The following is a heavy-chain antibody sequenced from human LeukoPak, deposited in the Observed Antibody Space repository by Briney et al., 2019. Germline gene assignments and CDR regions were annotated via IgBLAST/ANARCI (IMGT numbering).Heavy chain of an antibody. J-gene: IGHJ3*02. V-gene: IGHV1-18*01. CDR1: GFTFTTYA. CDR2: ISAYIGDT. Sequence: GAPVSVSCKTSGFTFTTYAISWVRQAPRLGLECMGWISAYIGDTNYAQNVQDRVTMTTDTYTSTAYLELRNLRSDDTAVYFCASYRNGAFDIWGQGTTISV. CDR3: ASYRNGAFDI. D-gene: IGHD1-14*01.